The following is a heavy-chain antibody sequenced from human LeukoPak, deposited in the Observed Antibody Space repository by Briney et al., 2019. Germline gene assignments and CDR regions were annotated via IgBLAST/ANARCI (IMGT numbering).Heavy chain of an antibody. CDR1: GYTFGSYS. J-gene: IGHJ4*02. V-gene: IGHV1-18*04. CDR3: ARDSGWELILLFFDE. Sequence: ASVKVSCKASGYTFGSYSISWVRRAPGQGLEWMGWISPSNGDTSYAQKVQDRVTMTTDTSTTTVYMELRSLTSDDTATYYCARDSGWELILLFFDEWGQGTLVTVSS. D-gene: IGHD1-26*01. CDR2: ISPSNGDT.